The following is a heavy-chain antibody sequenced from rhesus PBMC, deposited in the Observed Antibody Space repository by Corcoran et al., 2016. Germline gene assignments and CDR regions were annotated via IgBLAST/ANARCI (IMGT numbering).Heavy chain of an antibody. D-gene: IGHD2-21*01. CDR1: GYAFTRYY. CDR3: ARAPATGSLDV. V-gene: IGHV1-180*01. J-gene: IGHJ5-2*02. Sequence: QVQLVQSGADIKQPGASVKLSCKASGYAFTRYYMHWVRQAPGPGLEWIGLISPYNGNKVYAQNFQGRVTITTDTSTSTGYMELSSLRSDDTAVYYCARAPATGSLDVWGRGVLVTVSS. CDR2: ISPYNGNK.